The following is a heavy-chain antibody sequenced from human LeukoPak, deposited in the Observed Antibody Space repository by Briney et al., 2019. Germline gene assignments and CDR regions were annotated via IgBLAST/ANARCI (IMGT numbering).Heavy chain of an antibody. CDR1: GNTFTPYY. Sequence: EASVKVSCKTAGNTFTPYYTHWVRQAPGQGLEWMGVINPTTGNTNYAQKFQGRVTMTRDTSTSTVYMELSSLRSDDTAVYYCARRPEVRGVRGQFDLWGQGTLVTVSS. J-gene: IGHJ5*02. V-gene: IGHV1-46*01. CDR2: INPTTGNT. D-gene: IGHD3-10*01. CDR3: ARRPEVRGVRGQFDL.